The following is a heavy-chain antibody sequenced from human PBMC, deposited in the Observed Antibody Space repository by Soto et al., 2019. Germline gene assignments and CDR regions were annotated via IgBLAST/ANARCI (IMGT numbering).Heavy chain of an antibody. CDR1: GDSVTSHY. CDR3: ARHSNRNYGLYYFDY. V-gene: IGHV4-59*08. CDR2: IYYSGST. J-gene: IGHJ4*02. Sequence: SETLSLTCSFSGDSVTSHYLTWIRQSPEKGLEWIGYIYYSGSTKYNPSLKSRVTISVDTSKNQFSLKLTSATAADTAVYYCARHSNRNYGLYYFDYWGLGALVTVSS. D-gene: IGHD4-4*01.